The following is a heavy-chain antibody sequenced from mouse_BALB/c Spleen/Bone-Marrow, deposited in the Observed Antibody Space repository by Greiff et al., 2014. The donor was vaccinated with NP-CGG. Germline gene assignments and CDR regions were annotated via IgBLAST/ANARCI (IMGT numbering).Heavy chain of an antibody. J-gene: IGHJ2*01. CDR1: GYTFTSYN. CDR2: IYPGNGDT. V-gene: IGHV1-12*01. CDR3: AREGRSHFDH. Sequence: SGAELVKPGASMKMSCKASGYTFTSYNLHWIKQTPGQGLEWIGAIYPGNGDTSYNQRFKGKATLTTDKSSNTAYMQLSGLTSEDSAVYYCAREGRSHFDHWGQGSTLTVSS.